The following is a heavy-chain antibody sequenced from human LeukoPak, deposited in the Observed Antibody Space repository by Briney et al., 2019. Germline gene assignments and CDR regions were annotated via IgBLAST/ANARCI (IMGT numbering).Heavy chain of an antibody. Sequence: SETLSLTCTVSGGSISSGGYYWRWIRQHPGRGLEWIVYIYDSGSTSYNPSLKSRITISVDTSKDQFSLKLSSVTAADTAVYYCARCGSFLWDYFDYWGQGTLVTVSS. CDR3: ARCGSFLWDYFDY. D-gene: IGHD2-15*01. CDR1: GGSISSGGYY. CDR2: IYDSGST. J-gene: IGHJ4*02. V-gene: IGHV4-31*03.